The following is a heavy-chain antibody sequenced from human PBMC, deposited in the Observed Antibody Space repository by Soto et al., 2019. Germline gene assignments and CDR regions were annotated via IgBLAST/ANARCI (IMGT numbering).Heavy chain of an antibody. CDR2: ISAYNGNT. CDR3: ARDRRYYDSSGYYNWFDP. CDR1: GYTFTSYG. D-gene: IGHD3-22*01. V-gene: IGHV1-18*01. J-gene: IGHJ5*02. Sequence: ASVKVSCKASGYTFTSYGISWVRQAPGQGLEWMGWISAYNGNTNYAQKLQGRVTMTTDTSTSTAYMELRSLRSDDTAVYYCARDRRYYDSSGYYNWFDPWGQGTLVTVSS.